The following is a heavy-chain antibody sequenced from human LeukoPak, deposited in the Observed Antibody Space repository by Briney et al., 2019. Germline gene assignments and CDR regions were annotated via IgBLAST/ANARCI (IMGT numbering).Heavy chain of an antibody. CDR3: ARDGGDSSGYYYIDH. V-gene: IGHV4-59*11. D-gene: IGHD3-22*01. CDR1: SGSISGHY. CDR2: MSDSGSP. Sequence: PSETLSLTCTVSSGSISGHYWNWIRRPPGKGLEWIGHMSDSGSPNYNPSLKSRVTLSVDMSKNHFSLRLSSVTAADTAVYYCARDGGDSSGYYYIDHWGQGTLVTVSS. J-gene: IGHJ4*02.